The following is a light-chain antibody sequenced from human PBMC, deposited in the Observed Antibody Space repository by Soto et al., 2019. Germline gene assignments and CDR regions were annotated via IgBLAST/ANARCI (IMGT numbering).Light chain of an antibody. V-gene: IGLV1-47*01. Sequence: QSAPTQPPSASGTPGPRVTIPCSGSSSNNGSNFVYWYQQLPGTAPKLLTYRNNQRPSRGPDPFSGSKSGPPASPAISGLRSEDEADYYCAAWDDSLCGRRVFGTGTKVTVL. CDR3: AAWDDSLCGRRV. CDR1: SSNNGSNF. J-gene: IGLJ1*01. CDR2: RNN.